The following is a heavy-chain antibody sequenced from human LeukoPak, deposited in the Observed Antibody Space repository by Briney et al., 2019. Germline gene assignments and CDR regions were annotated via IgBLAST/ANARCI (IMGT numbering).Heavy chain of an antibody. CDR3: ARGPAGYN. D-gene: IGHD1-1*01. J-gene: IGHJ4*02. CDR1: GFTVSSNH. V-gene: IGHV3-53*01. CDR2: IYSGGST. Sequence: GGPLRLSCAASGFTVSSNHMSWVRQAPGKGLEWVSVIYSGGSTDYADSVKGRFTISRDNSKNTLYLQMNSLRAEDTAVYYCARGPAGYNWGQGTLVTFSS.